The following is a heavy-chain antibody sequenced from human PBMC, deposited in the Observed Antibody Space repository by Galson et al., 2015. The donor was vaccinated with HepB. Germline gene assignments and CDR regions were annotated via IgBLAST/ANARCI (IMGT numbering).Heavy chain of an antibody. CDR1: GYTFTSYG. CDR3: ARDPRGYYDSSGYSKYYYGMDV. V-gene: IGHV1-18*04. J-gene: IGHJ6*02. Sequence: SVKVSCKASGYTFTSYGISWVRQAPGQSLEWMGWISPNNGNTKYVQNFQGRVTMTTATSTSTAYMELRSLRSDDTAVYYCARDPRGYYDSSGYSKYYYGMDVWGQGTTVTVSS. CDR2: ISPNNGNT. D-gene: IGHD3-22*01.